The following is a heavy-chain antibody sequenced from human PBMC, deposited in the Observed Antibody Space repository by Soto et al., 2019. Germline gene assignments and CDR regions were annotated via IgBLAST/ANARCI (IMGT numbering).Heavy chain of an antibody. J-gene: IGHJ5*02. CDR1: GFTFSSYA. CDR2: ISGSGGNT. D-gene: IGHD3-10*01. CDR3: AKVPFCGSGSYYNRPWFDP. Sequence: GSLRLSCAASGFTFSSYAMTWVRQGTGKGLEWVSTISGSGGNTYYADSVKGRFTISRDNSKNTLYLQMNSLRAEDTAVYYCAKVPFCGSGSYYNRPWFDPWGQGTLVTVSS. V-gene: IGHV3-23*01.